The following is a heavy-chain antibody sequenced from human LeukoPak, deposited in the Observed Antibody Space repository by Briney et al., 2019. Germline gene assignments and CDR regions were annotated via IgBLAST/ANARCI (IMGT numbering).Heavy chain of an antibody. Sequence: PGRSLRLSCAASGFTFSSYGMHWVRQAPGKGLEWVAVISCDGSNKYYADSVKGRFTISRDNSKNTLYLQMNSLRAEDTAVYYCATTRRGYRSGGSCYSYYYYGMDVWGKGTTVTVSS. CDR3: ATTRRGYRSGGSCYSYYYYGMDV. J-gene: IGHJ6*04. CDR1: GFTFSSYG. D-gene: IGHD2-15*01. V-gene: IGHV3-30*03. CDR2: ISCDGSNK.